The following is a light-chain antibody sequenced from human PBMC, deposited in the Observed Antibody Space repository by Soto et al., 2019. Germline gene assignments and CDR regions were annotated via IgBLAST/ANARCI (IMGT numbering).Light chain of an antibody. J-gene: IGLJ2*01. CDR3: QSYDSSLVV. CDR2: EDN. Sequence: NFMLTQPHSGSESPGKTVTISCTRSSGSIASKYVQWYQQRPGSAPTTVIYEDNQRPSGVPDRFSGYIDRSSNSASLTISGLKPEYEADYYCQSYDSSLVVCGGGTTLPVL. V-gene: IGLV6-57*04. CDR1: SGSIASKY.